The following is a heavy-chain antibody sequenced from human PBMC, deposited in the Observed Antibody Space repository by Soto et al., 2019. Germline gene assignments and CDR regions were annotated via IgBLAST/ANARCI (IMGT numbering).Heavy chain of an antibody. V-gene: IGHV1-46*01. Sequence: ASVKVSCQASGSTFSSYYIHWVRQAPGQGLERIGIINPNVGTTNYAQKFQGRVTITADESTSTAYMELSSLRSEDTAVYYCARSAEKLRFLEWLPTRYYYGMDVWGQGTTVTVSS. CDR2: INPNVGTT. CDR3: ARSAEKLRFLEWLPTRYYYGMDV. CDR1: GSTFSSYY. J-gene: IGHJ6*02. D-gene: IGHD3-3*01.